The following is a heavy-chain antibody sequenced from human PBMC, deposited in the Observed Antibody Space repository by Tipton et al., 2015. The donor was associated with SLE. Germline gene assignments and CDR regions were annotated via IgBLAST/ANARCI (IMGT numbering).Heavy chain of an antibody. CDR3: ARDDSGSFFDY. J-gene: IGHJ4*02. D-gene: IGHD1-26*01. V-gene: IGHV4-59*01. CDR1: GGSISSYY. Sequence: TLSLTYTVSGGSISSYYWSWIRQPPGKGLEWIGYIYYSGSTNYNPSLKSRVTISVDTSKNQFSLKLSSVTAADTAVYYCARDDSGSFFDYWGQGTLVTVSS. CDR2: IYYSGST.